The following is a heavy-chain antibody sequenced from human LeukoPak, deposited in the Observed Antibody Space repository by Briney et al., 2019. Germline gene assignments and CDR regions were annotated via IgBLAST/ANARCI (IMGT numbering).Heavy chain of an antibody. Sequence: PGGSLRLSCAASGFTVSSNYMSWVRQAPGEGLEWVSVIYSGGSTYYADSVKGRFTISRDNSKNTLYLQMNSLRAEDTAVYYCARAYSGYDSAFDYWGQGTLVTVSS. J-gene: IGHJ4*02. CDR2: IYSGGST. V-gene: IGHV3-53*01. CDR3: ARAYSGYDSAFDY. CDR1: GFTVSSNY. D-gene: IGHD5-12*01.